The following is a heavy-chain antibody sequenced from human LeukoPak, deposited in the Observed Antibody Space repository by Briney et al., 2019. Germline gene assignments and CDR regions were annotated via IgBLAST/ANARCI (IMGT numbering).Heavy chain of an antibody. Sequence: GASVKVSCKASGYTFSNYGISWVRQAPGQGLEWMGWSSPYNGKTNYAQKLQGRVTMTTDPSTSTAYMELRSLRSDDTAMYYCARGLLTFGGVIGGPQALEYFQHWGQGTLVTVSS. D-gene: IGHD3-16*02. CDR3: ARGLLTFGGVIGGPQALEYFQH. V-gene: IGHV1-18*01. CDR2: SSPYNGKT. J-gene: IGHJ1*01. CDR1: GYTFSNYG.